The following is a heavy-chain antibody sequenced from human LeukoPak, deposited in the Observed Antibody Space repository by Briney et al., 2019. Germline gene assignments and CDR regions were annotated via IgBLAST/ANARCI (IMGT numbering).Heavy chain of an antibody. D-gene: IGHD6-13*01. J-gene: IGHJ4*02. Sequence: ASVKVSCKASGYTFTSSDINWVRQATGQGLGWMGWINPKSGRTGYAKKFQDRVSMTVNTSISTAYMEVSSLRFDDTAVYYCARGRSGLAAAGTYDYWGQGTLITVSS. CDR2: INPKSGRT. CDR1: GYTFTSSD. CDR3: ARGRSGLAAAGTYDY. V-gene: IGHV1-8*01.